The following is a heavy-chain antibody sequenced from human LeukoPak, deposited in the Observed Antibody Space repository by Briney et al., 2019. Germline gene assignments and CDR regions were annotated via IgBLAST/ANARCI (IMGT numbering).Heavy chain of an antibody. Sequence: PSETLSLTCTVSGGSINSYFWTWIRQPAGEGLEWIGRIYTGGSTNYNPSLKSRVTMSVDTSKNQFSLKLNSVTAADTAVYYCARQEGGIVGPYWGQGTLVTVSS. D-gene: IGHD1-26*01. CDR2: IYTGGST. J-gene: IGHJ4*02. CDR1: GGSINSYF. CDR3: ARQEGGIVGPY. V-gene: IGHV4-4*07.